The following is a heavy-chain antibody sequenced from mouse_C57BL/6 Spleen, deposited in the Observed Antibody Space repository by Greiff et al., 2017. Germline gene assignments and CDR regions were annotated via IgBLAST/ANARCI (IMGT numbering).Heavy chain of an antibody. CDR1: GFNIKNTY. CDR2: IDPANGNT. J-gene: IGHJ1*03. CDR3: ARDYCSRAYFDV. V-gene: IGHV14-3*01. D-gene: IGHD1-1*01. Sequence: EVQLVESVAELVRPGASVKLSCTASGFNIKNTYMHWVKQRPEQGLEWIGRIDPANGNTKYAPKFKGKATITADKSSNTAYLQLSSLTSEDTAIDYCARDYCSRAYFDVWGTGTTVTVSS.